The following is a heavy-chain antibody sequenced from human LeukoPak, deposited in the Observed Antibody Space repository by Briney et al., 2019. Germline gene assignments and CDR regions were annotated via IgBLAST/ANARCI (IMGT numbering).Heavy chain of an antibody. V-gene: IGHV3-21*01. D-gene: IGHD1-1*01. J-gene: IGHJ4*02. CDR3: ARALTTLTYEGY. CDR1: GFTFSSYT. Sequence: GGSLRLSCAASGFTFSSYTMHWIRQAPGKGLEWVPSISGGNSYIFYADSVKGRFTVSRDNAKDSLYLQMNSLRAEDTAVYYCARALTTLTYEGYWGQGTLVTVSS. CDR2: ISGGNSYI.